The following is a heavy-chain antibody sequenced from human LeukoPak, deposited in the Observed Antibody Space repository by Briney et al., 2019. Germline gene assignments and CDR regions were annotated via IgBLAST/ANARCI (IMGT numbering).Heavy chain of an antibody. CDR2: ISAYNGNT. V-gene: IGHV1-18*01. CDR3: AREPPYYYDSSGTFDY. D-gene: IGHD3-22*01. CDR1: GYTFTSYG. J-gene: IGHJ4*02. Sequence: GASVKVSCKASGYTFTSYGISWVRQAPGQGLEWMGWISAYNGNTNYAQKLQGRVTMTTDTSTSTAYMELRSLRSDDTAVYYCAREPPYYYDSSGTFDYWGQGTLVTVSS.